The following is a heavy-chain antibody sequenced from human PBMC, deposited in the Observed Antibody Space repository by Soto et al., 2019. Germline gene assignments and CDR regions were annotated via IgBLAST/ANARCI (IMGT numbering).Heavy chain of an antibody. Sequence: QVQLVESGGGVVQPGRSLRLSCAASGFTFSSYGMHWVRQAPGKGLEWVAVISYDGSNKYYADSVKGRFTISRDNSKKTLYLQMNSVRAEDTAVYYCAKDPAELGVVVSALWDGMEVWGQGTTVTVSS. J-gene: IGHJ6*02. D-gene: IGHD2-15*01. CDR1: GFTFSSYG. V-gene: IGHV3-30*18. CDR2: ISYDGSNK. CDR3: AKDPAELGVVVSALWDGMEV.